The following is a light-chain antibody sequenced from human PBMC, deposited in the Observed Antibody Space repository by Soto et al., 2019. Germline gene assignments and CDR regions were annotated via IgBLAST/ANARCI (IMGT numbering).Light chain of an antibody. CDR2: RAS. V-gene: IGKV1-27*01. CDR1: HSISSS. Sequence: DIQMTQSPSSLSASVGDRVTITCRASHSISSSLSWYQQKPGRAPKLLIYRASTLHNGVPSRFSGRGSGTAFTLTISSLQPEDVATYYCQKYNSAPLTFGGGTKVDIK. J-gene: IGKJ4*01. CDR3: QKYNSAPLT.